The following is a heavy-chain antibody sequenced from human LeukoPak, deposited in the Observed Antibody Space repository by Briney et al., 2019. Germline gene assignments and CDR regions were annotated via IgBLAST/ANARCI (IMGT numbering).Heavy chain of an antibody. J-gene: IGHJ5*02. Sequence: TSETLSLTCAVYGGSFSGYYWSWIRQPPGKGLEWIGEINHSGSTNYNPSLKSRVTISVDTSKNQFSLKLSSVTAADTAVYYCASYGGYSGYDDWFDPWGQGTLVTVSS. CDR1: GGSFSGYY. CDR3: ASYGGYSGYDDWFDP. D-gene: IGHD5-12*01. CDR2: INHSGST. V-gene: IGHV4-34*01.